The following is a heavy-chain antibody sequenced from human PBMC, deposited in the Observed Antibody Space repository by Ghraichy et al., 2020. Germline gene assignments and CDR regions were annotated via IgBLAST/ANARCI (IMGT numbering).Heavy chain of an antibody. V-gene: IGHV4-4*09. Sequence: SETLSLTCTVSGGSISSYYWSWIRQPPGKGLEWIGYIYTSGSTNYNPSLKSRVTISVDTSKNQFSLKLSSVTAADTAVYYCARHVTPKLNWFDPWGQGTLVTVSS. CDR3: ARHVTPKLNWFDP. D-gene: IGHD2-21*02. J-gene: IGHJ5*02. CDR2: IYTSGST. CDR1: GGSISSYY.